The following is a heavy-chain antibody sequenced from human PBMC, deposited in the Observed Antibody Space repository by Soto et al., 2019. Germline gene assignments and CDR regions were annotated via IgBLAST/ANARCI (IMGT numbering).Heavy chain of an antibody. D-gene: IGHD3-9*01. J-gene: IGHJ4*02. CDR3: AKDLSN. CDR2: ISYDGSNK. CDR1: GFTFSSYA. Sequence: GGSLRLSCAASGFTFSSYAMHWVRQAPGKGLEWVAVISYDGSNKYYADSVKGRFTISRDNSKNTLYLQMNSLRAEDTAVYYCAKDLSNWGQGTLVTVSS. V-gene: IGHV3-30*18.